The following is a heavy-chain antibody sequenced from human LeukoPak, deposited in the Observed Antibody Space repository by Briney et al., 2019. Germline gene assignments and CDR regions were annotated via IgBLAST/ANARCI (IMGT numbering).Heavy chain of an antibody. CDR1: GFTFSSYA. CDR2: ISYDGSNK. D-gene: IGHD2-15*01. J-gene: IGHJ6*03. Sequence: GGSLRLSCAASGFTFSSYAMHWVRQAPGKGLEWVAVISYDGSNKYYADSVKGRFTISRDNSKNTLYLQMNSLRAEDTAVYYCAREAAPRYCSGGSCYYYYYYMDVWGKGTTVTVSS. CDR3: AREAAPRYCSGGSCYYYYYYMDV. V-gene: IGHV3-30-3*01.